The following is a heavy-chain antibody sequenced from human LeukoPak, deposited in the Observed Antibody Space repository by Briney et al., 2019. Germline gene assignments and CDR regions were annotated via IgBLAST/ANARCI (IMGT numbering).Heavy chain of an antibody. J-gene: IGHJ4*02. Sequence: SVKVSCKASGGTFSSYAINWVRQAPGRGREWMGGIIPIFGTANYAQKFQDRVTITADESTSTAYMELSSLRSEDTAIYYCASRLYCSNTRCRNFPFAYWGQGTLVTVSS. V-gene: IGHV1-69*13. CDR3: ASRLYCSNTRCRNFPFAY. D-gene: IGHD2-2*01. CDR2: IIPIFGTA. CDR1: GGTFSSYA.